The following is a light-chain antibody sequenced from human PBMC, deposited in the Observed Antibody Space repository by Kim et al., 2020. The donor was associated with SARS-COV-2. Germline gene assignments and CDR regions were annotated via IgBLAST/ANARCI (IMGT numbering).Light chain of an antibody. V-gene: IGKV1-39*01. CDR2: GAS. J-gene: IGKJ1*01. Sequence: DIQMTQSPSSLSASIGDRVTITCRASQSISRHFNSYQKRPGEAPKLLIYGASNLQSGVPSRFSGSGSGTDFTLTISSLQPEDFATYYCQQSYSSPPTFGQGTKVDIK. CDR3: QQSYSSPPT. CDR1: QSISRH.